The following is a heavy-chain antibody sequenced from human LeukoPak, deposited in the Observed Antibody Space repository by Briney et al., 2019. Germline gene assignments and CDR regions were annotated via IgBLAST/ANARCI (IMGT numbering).Heavy chain of an antibody. V-gene: IGHV3-23*01. J-gene: IGHJ4*02. D-gene: IGHD3-16*01. CDR3: VTEHWGSFNY. CDR1: GFTFSNYA. Sequence: GGSLRLSCAASGFTFSNYAMSWVRQAPGEGLEWVSAISGSGGNTYYADSVKGRFTISRDNSKNTLFLQMNSLKAEDTALYYCVTEHWGSFNYWGQGTLVTVSS. CDR2: ISGSGGNT.